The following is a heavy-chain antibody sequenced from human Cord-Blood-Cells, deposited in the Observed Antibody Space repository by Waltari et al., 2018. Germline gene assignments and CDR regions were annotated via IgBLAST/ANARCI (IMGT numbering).Heavy chain of an antibody. CDR2: ISWNSGSI. J-gene: IGHJ3*02. D-gene: IGHD6-6*01. V-gene: IGHV3-9*01. CDR3: TKDIGVAARLAFDI. CDR1: GFTFDDYA. Sequence: EVQLVESGGGVVQPGRSLRLSCAGSGFTFDDYALHWVRQAPGKGLEWLSGISWNSGSIGYADSVKGRFTISRDNAKNSLYLQMNSLRAEDTALYYCTKDIGVAARLAFDIWGQGTMVTVSS.